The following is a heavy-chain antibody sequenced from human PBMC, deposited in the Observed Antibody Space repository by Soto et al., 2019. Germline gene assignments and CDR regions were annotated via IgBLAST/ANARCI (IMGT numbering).Heavy chain of an antibody. CDR1: GFTFSTYA. D-gene: IGHD2-8*01. CDR3: ARDFINGLQYYYYYGMDV. Sequence: GGSLSPSCPASGFTFSTYAMHWARQAPGKGLEWVAVISYDGSNKYYADSVKGRFTISRDNSKNTLYLQMNSLRAEDTAVYYCARDFINGLQYYYYYGMDVWGQGTTVTVSS. J-gene: IGHJ6*02. CDR2: ISYDGSNK. V-gene: IGHV3-30-3*01.